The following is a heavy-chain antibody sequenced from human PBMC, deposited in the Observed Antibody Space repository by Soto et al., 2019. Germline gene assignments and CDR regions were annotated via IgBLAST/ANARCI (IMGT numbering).Heavy chain of an antibody. J-gene: IGHJ6*02. CDR2: TYYRSKWYN. Sequence: SQTLSLTCAISGDSVSSTSAAWNWIRQSPSRGLEWLGRTYYRSKWYNDYAVSVTSRITINPDTSKNQFSLRLNSLTPEETAVYYCEKDSLLRIAAAGTLDYVWDVWGQGTRVPVSS. V-gene: IGHV6-1*01. CDR1: GDSVSSTSAA. CDR3: EKDSLLRIAAAGTLDYVWDV. D-gene: IGHD6-13*01.